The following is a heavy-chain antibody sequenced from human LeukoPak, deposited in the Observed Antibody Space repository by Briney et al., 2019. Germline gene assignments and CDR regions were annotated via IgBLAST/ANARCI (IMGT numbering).Heavy chain of an antibody. CDR1: GFTFDKYG. Sequence: GGSLRLSCGASGFTFDKYGMHYVRQAPGKGLEWVAVILEDGRIKKYADSVKDRFTISRDNTNNTLYLQMHSLRVEDTGIYFCAKDRETTASGTFDYWGLGTLVTVSS. D-gene: IGHD1-1*01. V-gene: IGHV3-30*18. CDR3: AKDRETTASGTFDY. J-gene: IGHJ4*02. CDR2: ILEDGRIK.